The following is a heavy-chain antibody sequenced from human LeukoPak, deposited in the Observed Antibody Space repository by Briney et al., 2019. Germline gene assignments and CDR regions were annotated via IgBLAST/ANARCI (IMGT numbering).Heavy chain of an antibody. J-gene: IGHJ4*02. D-gene: IGHD3-10*01. CDR2: IRYGGSNK. Sequence: GGSLRLSCAASGFTFSSYGMHWVRQAPGKELEWVAFIRYGGSNKYYADSVKGRFTISRDNSKNTLYLQMNSLRAEDTAVYYCAKVTTGSGSYYIMGVFDYWGQGTLVTVSS. CDR1: GFTFSSYG. V-gene: IGHV3-30*02. CDR3: AKVTTGSGSYYIMGVFDY.